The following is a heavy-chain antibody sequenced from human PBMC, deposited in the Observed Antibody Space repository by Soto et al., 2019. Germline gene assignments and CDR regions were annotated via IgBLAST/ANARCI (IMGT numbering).Heavy chain of an antibody. V-gene: IGHV4-39*01. CDR1: GGSISSSSYY. D-gene: IGHD3-10*01. Sequence: PSETLSLTCTVSGGSISSSSYYWGWIRQPPGKGLEWIGTFYYSGSTYYNPSLKSRVTISVDTSKNQFSLKLSSVTAADTAVYYCARHTLVREIKDICWFDPWGHGTLVT. CDR3: ARHTLVREIKDICWFDP. J-gene: IGHJ5*02. CDR2: FYYSGST.